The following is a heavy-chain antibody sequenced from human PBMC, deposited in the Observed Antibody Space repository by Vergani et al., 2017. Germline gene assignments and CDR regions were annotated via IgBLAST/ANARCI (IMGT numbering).Heavy chain of an antibody. CDR1: GYSFTNHW. V-gene: IGHV5-51*01. J-gene: IGHJ4*02. CDR3: ARQNCGGDCYSRIHVDY. CDR2: IYPGDSNT. Sequence: EVHLVQSGAEVKKPGESLKISCKGSGYSFTNHWIGWVRQMPGKGLEWMGIIYPGDSNTRYNPSFQGQVTISADKSIATAYLHWCNLKASDTAMYFCARQNCGGDCYSRIHVDYWGQGTLVTVSS. D-gene: IGHD2-21*02.